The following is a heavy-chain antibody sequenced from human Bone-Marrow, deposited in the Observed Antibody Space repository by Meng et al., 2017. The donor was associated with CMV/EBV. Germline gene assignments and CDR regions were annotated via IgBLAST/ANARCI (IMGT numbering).Heavy chain of an antibody. V-gene: IGHV6-1*01. D-gene: IGHD2-2*01. CDR2: TYYRSKWYI. Sequence: SQTLSLTCAISGDSVSSNSATWSWIRQSPSRGLEWLGRTYYRSKWYIDYAVSVKSRIDINPDKSKNQFSLQLNAVTPEDTAVYYCARVRCSTTSCYYEYDYGMDVWGQGTTVTVSS. CDR3: ARVRCSTTSCYYEYDYGMDV. J-gene: IGHJ6*02. CDR1: GDSVSSNSAT.